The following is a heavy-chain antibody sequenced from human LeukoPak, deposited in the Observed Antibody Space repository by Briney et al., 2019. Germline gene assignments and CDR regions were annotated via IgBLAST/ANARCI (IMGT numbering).Heavy chain of an antibody. V-gene: IGHV3-30*18. CDR2: TSFDGNHK. J-gene: IGHJ2*01. Sequence: GGSLRLSCAVSGFNFRSHIHWVRQAPTKGLEWVAVTSFDGNHKFYGDSVKGRFTISKDNSKNSVSLQMNSLRNEDTAVYYCAKDGAISSYWYFDLWGRGTLVTVSS. CDR3: AKDGAISSYWYFDL. D-gene: IGHD2-21*01. CDR1: GFNFRSH.